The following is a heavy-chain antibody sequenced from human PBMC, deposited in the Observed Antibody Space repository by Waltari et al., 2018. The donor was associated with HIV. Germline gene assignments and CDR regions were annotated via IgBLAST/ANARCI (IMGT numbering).Heavy chain of an antibody. V-gene: IGHV1-8*01. CDR2: MNPNSGNT. CDR3: ARNDQLIRYFVY. J-gene: IGHJ4*02. D-gene: IGHD3-9*01. Sequence: QMQLLQSGAEVKKPGASVKVSCKAPGYTFTSYDVNWLRQATGQGLEWMGWMNPNSGNTGYAQKFQGRISLTRNTSISTAYMELSSLTSEDTAVYYCARNDQLIRYFVYWGQGTLVTVSS. CDR1: GYTFTSYD.